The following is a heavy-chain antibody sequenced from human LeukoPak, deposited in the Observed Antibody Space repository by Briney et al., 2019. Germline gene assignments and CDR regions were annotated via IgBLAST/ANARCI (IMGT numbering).Heavy chain of an antibody. D-gene: IGHD6-13*01. CDR3: AREYSTTWYDWFDP. V-gene: IGHV4-38-2*02. CDR2: THHSGTT. CDR1: GYSISSGSY. Sequence: PSETLSLTCTVSGYSISSGSYWGWIRQPPGKGLEWIGSTHHSGTTYYNPSLKSRVTISVDTSKNQFSLKLSSVTAADTAVYYCAREYSTTWYDWFDPWGQGTLVTVSS. J-gene: IGHJ5*02.